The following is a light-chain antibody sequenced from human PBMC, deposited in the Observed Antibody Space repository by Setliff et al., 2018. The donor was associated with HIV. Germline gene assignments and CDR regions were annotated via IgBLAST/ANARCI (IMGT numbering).Light chain of an antibody. CDR1: NIGSKS. CDR3: QVWDSSSDHPGV. J-gene: IGLJ1*01. V-gene: IGLV3-21*03. Sequence: SYELTQPPSVSVAPGKTARITCGGNNIGSKSVHWYQQKPGRAPVLVVHDVSDRPSGIPERFSGSNSGNTATLTISRVEAGDEADYYCQVWDSSSDHPGVFGTGTKVTVL. CDR2: DVS.